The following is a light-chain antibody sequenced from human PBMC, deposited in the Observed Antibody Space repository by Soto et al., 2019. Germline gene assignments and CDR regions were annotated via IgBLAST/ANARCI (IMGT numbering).Light chain of an antibody. Sequence: EIVVTQSPGTLSLSPGERATLSCRASQSISTDHLAWYQQKPGQAPRLLIYRASTRATGVPARFSGSGSGTEFTLTISSLQSEDFTVYSCLQYHNLWAFGQGTKVDIK. CDR2: RAS. J-gene: IGKJ1*01. V-gene: IGKV3-15*01. CDR3: LQYHNLWA. CDR1: QSISTD.